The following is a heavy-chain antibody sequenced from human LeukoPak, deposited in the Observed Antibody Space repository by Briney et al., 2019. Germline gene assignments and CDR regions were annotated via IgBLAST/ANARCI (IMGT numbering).Heavy chain of an antibody. CDR1: GFTLRNYT. V-gene: IGHV3-64*01. D-gene: IGHD3-10*01. CDR2: ISGDGGNT. Sequence: GGSLRLSCAASGFTLRNYTMHWVRQAPGKGLEYVSAISGDGGNTYYINSVKGRFTISRDNSKNTLYLQMNSLRAEDTAVYYCAKDYGSGSYFLGRFDYWGQGTLVTVSS. J-gene: IGHJ4*02. CDR3: AKDYGSGSYFLGRFDY.